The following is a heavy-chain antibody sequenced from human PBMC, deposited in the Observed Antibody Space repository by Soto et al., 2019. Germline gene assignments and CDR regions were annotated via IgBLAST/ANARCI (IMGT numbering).Heavy chain of an antibody. D-gene: IGHD3-10*01. Sequence: GASLKISCKGSGYSFTSYWSGWVRQMPGKGLEWMGIIYPGDSDTRYSPSFQGQVTISADKSISTAYLQWSSLKASDTAMYYCARLSSSRGSGSYYWLDPWGQGTLVTVSS. J-gene: IGHJ5*02. CDR2: IYPGDSDT. CDR1: GYSFTSYW. CDR3: ARLSSSRGSGSYYWLDP. V-gene: IGHV5-51*01.